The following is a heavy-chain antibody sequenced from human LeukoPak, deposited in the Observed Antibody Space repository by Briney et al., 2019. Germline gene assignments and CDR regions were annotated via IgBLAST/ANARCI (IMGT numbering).Heavy chain of an antibody. J-gene: IGHJ3*02. D-gene: IGHD2-2*01. CDR1: GGSFSGYY. Sequence: PSETLSLTCAVYGGSFSGYYWSWIRQPPGKGLEWIGEINHSGSTNYNPSLKSRVTISVDTSKSQFSLKLSSVTAADTAVYYCARTSSDIVVVPAADRDAFDIWGQGTMVTVSS. CDR3: ARTSSDIVVVPAADRDAFDI. CDR2: INHSGST. V-gene: IGHV4-34*01.